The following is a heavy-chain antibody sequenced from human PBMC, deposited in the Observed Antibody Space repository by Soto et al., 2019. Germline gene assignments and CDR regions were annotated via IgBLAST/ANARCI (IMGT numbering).Heavy chain of an antibody. J-gene: IGHJ6*02. V-gene: IGHV3-9*01. CDR1: GFTFIDYA. CDR3: GKDIRFGEEYGMDV. Sequence: PGGSLRLSCAASGFTFIDYAMHWVRQAPGKGLEWVSGISWNSGIIGYADSVRGRFTISRDNAKNSLYLQMNSVRAEDTALYYCGKDIRFGEEYGMDVWGQGTTVTVSS. CDR2: ISWNSGII. D-gene: IGHD3-10*01.